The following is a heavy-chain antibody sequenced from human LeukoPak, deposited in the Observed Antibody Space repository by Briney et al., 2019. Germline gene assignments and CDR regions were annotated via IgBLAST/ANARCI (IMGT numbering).Heavy chain of an antibody. CDR1: GFTFSDYY. CDR2: ISSSSSYI. V-gene: IGHV3-11*06. CDR3: AGDSSSSLFDP. J-gene: IGHJ5*02. Sequence: PGGSLRLSCAASGFTFSDYYMSWIRQAPGKGLEWVSSISSSSSYIYYADSVKGRFTISRDNAKNSLYLQMNSLRAEDTAVYYCAGDSSSSLFDPWGQGTLVTVSS. D-gene: IGHD6-6*01.